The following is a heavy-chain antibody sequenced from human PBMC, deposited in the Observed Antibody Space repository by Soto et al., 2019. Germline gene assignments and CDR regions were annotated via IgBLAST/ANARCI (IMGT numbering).Heavy chain of an antibody. D-gene: IGHD6-19*01. Sequence: SVKVSCKASGGTFSSYAISWVRQAPGQGLEWMGGIIPIFGTANYAQKFQGRVTITADESTSTAYMELSSLRSEDTAVYYCAREGRSGAVADYNWFGPWGQGTLVTVAS. J-gene: IGHJ5*02. CDR1: GGTFSSYA. CDR2: IIPIFGTA. CDR3: AREGRSGAVADYNWFGP. V-gene: IGHV1-69*13.